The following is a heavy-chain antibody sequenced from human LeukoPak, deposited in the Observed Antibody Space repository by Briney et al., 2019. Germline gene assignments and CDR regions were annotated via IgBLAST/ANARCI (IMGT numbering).Heavy chain of an antibody. CDR2: INYRGST. CDR3: ERVLLSTVSTIGYHRDV. CDR1: GGSMSSSSYY. J-gene: IGHJ6*04. D-gene: IGHD3-3*01. V-gene: IGHV4-39*06. Sequence: SETVSLTCTVSGGSMSSSSYYWGRIRRPPGKGLEWIGSINYRGSTYDDPVLKRLVTFSEDTSKTQYPLKLSPVAAADTSVYCGERVLLSTVSTIGYHRDVWGKGTTVTVSS.